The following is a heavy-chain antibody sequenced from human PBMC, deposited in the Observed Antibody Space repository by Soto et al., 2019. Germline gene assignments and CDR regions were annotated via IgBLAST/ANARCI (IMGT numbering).Heavy chain of an antibody. CDR3: ARGMTTVTTPDY. D-gene: IGHD4-4*01. CDR1: GGSFSGYY. Sequence: KASETLSLTCAVYGGSFSGYYWSWIRQPPGKGLEWIGEINHSGSTNYNPSLKSRVTISVDTSKNQFSLNLSSVTAADTAVYYCARGMTTVTTPDYWGQGTLVTLSS. V-gene: IGHV4-34*01. CDR2: INHSGST. J-gene: IGHJ4*02.